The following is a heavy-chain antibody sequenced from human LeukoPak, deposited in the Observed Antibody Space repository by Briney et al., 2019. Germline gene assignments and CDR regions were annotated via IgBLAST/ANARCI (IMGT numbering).Heavy chain of an antibody. CDR1: GFTFNVYS. CDR2: INSSIDSSI. V-gene: IGHV3-48*01. J-gene: IGHJ6*03. CDR3: ARGVGDILSGYYTDYYFYYMDV. Sequence: GGSLRLSSAAPGFTFNVYSVNWVPPAPGKGRERGSFINSSIDSSIYNADSVKGRFTISRANAKNPLYLKMNSLRAEETAVYYCARGVGDILSGYYTDYYFYYMDVWGKGTTVTVSS. D-gene: IGHD3-3*01.